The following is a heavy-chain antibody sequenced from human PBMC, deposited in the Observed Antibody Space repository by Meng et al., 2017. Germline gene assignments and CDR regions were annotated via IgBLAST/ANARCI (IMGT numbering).Heavy chain of an antibody. V-gene: IGHV4-59*01. CDR3: ARARQKGVGAIDY. J-gene: IGHJ4*02. Sequence: QELLAASRPGLVTPAQTLSLTSTVSGVPTISYYWSWIRQPPGKGLEWIGYIYSSGSTNYNPSLKSRVTISVDTSKNQFSLKLSSVTAADTAVYYCARARQKGVGAIDYWGQGTLVTVSS. D-gene: IGHD1-26*01. CDR1: GVPTISYY. CDR2: IYSSGST.